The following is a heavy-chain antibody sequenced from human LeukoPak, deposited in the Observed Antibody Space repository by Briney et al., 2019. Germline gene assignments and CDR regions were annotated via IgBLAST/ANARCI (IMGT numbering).Heavy chain of an antibody. Sequence: SETLSLTCAVYGGSFSGYYWGWIRQPPGKGLEWIGSLYYSGRTYRNPSLKSRVTLSVDTSKNQFSLKLSSVTAADTAVYYCARDSGPSLARALFDYWGQGTLVTVSS. D-gene: IGHD2-2*01. V-gene: IGHV4-34*01. CDR2: LYYSGRT. CDR1: GGSFSGYY. J-gene: IGHJ4*02. CDR3: ARDSGPSLARALFDY.